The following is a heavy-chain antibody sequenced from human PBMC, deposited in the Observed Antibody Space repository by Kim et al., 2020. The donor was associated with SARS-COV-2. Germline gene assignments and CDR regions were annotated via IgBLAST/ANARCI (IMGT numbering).Heavy chain of an antibody. CDR3: ARGGAAVWGFQH. J-gene: IGHJ1*01. D-gene: IGHD6-13*01. V-gene: IGHV4-38-2*02. CDR2: IYHSGST. CDR1: GYSISSGYY. Sequence: SETLSLTCTVSGYSISSGYYWGWIRQPPGKGLEWIGSIYHSGSTYYNPSLKSRVTISVDTSKNQFSLKLSSVTAADTAEYYCARGGAAVWGFQHCGQGTLVTVSS.